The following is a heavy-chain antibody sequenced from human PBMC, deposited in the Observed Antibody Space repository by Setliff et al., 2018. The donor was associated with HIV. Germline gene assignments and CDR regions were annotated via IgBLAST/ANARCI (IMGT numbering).Heavy chain of an antibody. CDR1: GYTFTNFG. Sequence: RASVKVSCKASGYTFTNFGVGWVRQAPGQGLEWMGWVSPYNGHTKYAQRFQGRVTMSTDTSTSTIYMELTSLRSDDTAVYYCARWSCGRATCYDSPYNWFEPWGQGTLVTVS. CDR3: ARWSCGRATCYDSPYNWFEP. V-gene: IGHV1-18*01. J-gene: IGHJ5*02. D-gene: IGHD2-2*01. CDR2: VSPYNGHT.